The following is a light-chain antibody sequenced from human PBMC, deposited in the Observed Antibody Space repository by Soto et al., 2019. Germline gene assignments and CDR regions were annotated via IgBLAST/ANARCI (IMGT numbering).Light chain of an antibody. CDR2: ATS. Sequence: EIVLTQSPGTLSLSPGETATLSCRASQTVGTNFLAWYQQQPGQATRLLMFATSNMANDIPDRFGGSGSETDFTLTISRMEPEDVAVYYCQHYSRTLLWTFGQGTKVESK. V-gene: IGKV3-20*01. CDR1: QTVGTNF. CDR3: QHYSRTLLWT. J-gene: IGKJ1*01.